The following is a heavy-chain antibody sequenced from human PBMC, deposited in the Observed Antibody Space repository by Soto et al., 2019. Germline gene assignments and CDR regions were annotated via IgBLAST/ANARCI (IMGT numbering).Heavy chain of an antibody. Sequence: EVQLVESGGGLVQPGGSLRLSCAASGFTFSSYWMSWVRQAPGKGLEWVANIKQDGSEKYYVDSVKGRFTISRDNAKNSLYLQMNSLRAEDTAVYYCARDQVLGFWSGYYPPGYWGQGTLVTVSS. J-gene: IGHJ4*02. CDR3: ARDQVLGFWSGYYPPGY. CDR2: IKQDGSEK. V-gene: IGHV3-7*01. D-gene: IGHD3-3*01. CDR1: GFTFSSYW.